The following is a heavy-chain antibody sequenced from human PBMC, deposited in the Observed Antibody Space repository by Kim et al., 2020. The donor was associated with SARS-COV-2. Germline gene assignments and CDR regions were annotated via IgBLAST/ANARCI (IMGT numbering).Heavy chain of an antibody. J-gene: IGHJ5*02. CDR1: GFTFSNFW. Sequence: GGSLRLSCIASGFTFSNFWMAWVRQAPGKGLEWVANMNLGGSEKGYADSVKGRFTISTDDAKKSVSLQMNSLRVEDTAVYYCATSMVRSAYDHWGQGTPVTVSS. CDR2: MNLGGSEK. D-gene: IGHD3-10*01. V-gene: IGHV3-7*03. CDR3: ATSMVRSAYDH.